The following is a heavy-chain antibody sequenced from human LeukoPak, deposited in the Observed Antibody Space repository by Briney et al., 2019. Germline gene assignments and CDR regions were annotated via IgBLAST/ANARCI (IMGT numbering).Heavy chain of an antibody. V-gene: IGHV3-15*01. J-gene: IGHJ4*02. CDR1: GFTFSNVW. Sequence: PGGSLRLSCAASGFTFSNVWMSWVRQAPGKGPEWVGRITSRTDGGTTDYAAPVKGRFTISRDDSKNTLYLQMNSLKTEDTAVYYCTTDCSSTSCRGWSYLDYWGQGTLVTVSS. CDR3: TTDCSSTSCRGWSYLDY. CDR2: ITSRTDGGTT. D-gene: IGHD2-2*01.